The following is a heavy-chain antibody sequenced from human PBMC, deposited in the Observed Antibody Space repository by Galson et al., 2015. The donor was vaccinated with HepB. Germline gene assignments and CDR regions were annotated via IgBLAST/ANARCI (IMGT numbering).Heavy chain of an antibody. Sequence: ETLSLTCAVYGGSFSGYYWSWIRQPPGKGLEWIGEIDYRGSTNYNPSLKSRVTISVDTSKIQFSLNLSSVTAADTAMYYCARGSGGATNWGQGTLVTVSS. J-gene: IGHJ4*02. CDR2: IDYRGST. D-gene: IGHD1-26*01. CDR1: GGSFSGYY. CDR3: ARGSGGATN. V-gene: IGHV4-34*01.